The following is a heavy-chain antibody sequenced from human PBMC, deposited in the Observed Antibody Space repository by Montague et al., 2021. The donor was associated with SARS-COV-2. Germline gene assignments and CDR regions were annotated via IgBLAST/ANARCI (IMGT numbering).Heavy chain of an antibody. CDR3: ARYGGYFEH. J-gene: IGHJ4*02. CDR1: GGSIRSYY. D-gene: IGHD3-16*01. V-gene: IGHV4-59*03. Sequence: SETLSLTCTVSGGSIRSYYWSWIRQTPGKGLEWIGYIYYDGCTNYNPSLKSRVTMSVDLSKNQFSLRLSSVTAADTAVYYCARYGGYFEHWGQGTLVTVSS. CDR2: IYYDGCT.